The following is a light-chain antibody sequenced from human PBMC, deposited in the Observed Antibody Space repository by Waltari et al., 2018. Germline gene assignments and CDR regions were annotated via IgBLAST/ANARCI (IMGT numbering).Light chain of an antibody. CDR3: MQALETPPT. Sequence: EIVMTQSPLSLPGTPGEPASIPCRSSQSLLQTNGYKYLDWYLQKPGQSPQLLIYLGSNRASGVPDRFSGSGSDTDFTLKISRVEAEDVGVYYCMQALETPPTFGGGTKVEI. J-gene: IGKJ4*01. CDR1: QSLLQTNGYKY. V-gene: IGKV2-28*01. CDR2: LGS.